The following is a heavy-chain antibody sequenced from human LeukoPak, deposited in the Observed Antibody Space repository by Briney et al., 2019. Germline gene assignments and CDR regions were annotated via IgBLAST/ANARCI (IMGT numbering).Heavy chain of an antibody. CDR3: AITSGYCSSTSCQSHDY. CDR1: GYSFTSYW. J-gene: IGHJ4*02. Sequence: GESLKISCKGSGYSFTSYWIGWVRQTPGKGLEWMGIIYPGDSDTRYSPSFQGQVTISADKSISTAYLQWSSLKASDTAMYYCAITSGYCSSTSCQSHDYWGQGTLVTVSS. D-gene: IGHD2-2*01. CDR2: IYPGDSDT. V-gene: IGHV5-51*01.